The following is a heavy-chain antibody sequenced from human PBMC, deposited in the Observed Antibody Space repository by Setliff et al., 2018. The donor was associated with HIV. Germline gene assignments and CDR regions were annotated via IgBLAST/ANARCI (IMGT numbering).Heavy chain of an antibody. CDR1: GYSISSGYY. V-gene: IGHV4-38-2*01. CDR2: IYYSVTT. D-gene: IGHD3-3*01. CDR3: ARHQYYNFWSGFDY. J-gene: IGHJ4*02. Sequence: LSLTCAVSGYSISSGYYWDWIRQPPGKGLEWIGSIYYSVTTYYNPSLKSRVTISVDTSKNQFSLKLNSVTAADTAVYYCARHQYYNFWSGFDYWGQGTLVT.